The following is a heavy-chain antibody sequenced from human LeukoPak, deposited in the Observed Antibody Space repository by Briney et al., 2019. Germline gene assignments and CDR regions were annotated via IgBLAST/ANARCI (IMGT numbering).Heavy chain of an antibody. CDR3: ARVVRGVIQSKRSNWFDP. Sequence: ASVKVSCKTSGYTFTTYGISWVRQAPGQGLEWMGWISDYNANTDYAQKFQGRVTMTTDTSTSTAYMELRSLRSDDTAAYYCARVVRGVIQSKRSNWFDPWGQGTLVTVSS. D-gene: IGHD3-10*01. CDR1: GYTFTTYG. V-gene: IGHV1-18*01. J-gene: IGHJ5*02. CDR2: ISDYNANT.